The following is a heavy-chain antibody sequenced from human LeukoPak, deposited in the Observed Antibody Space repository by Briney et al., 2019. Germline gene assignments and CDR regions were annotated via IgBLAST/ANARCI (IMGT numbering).Heavy chain of an antibody. CDR3: AREKKGPIDY. CDR2: IYHSGIT. J-gene: IGHJ4*02. Sequence: SQTLSLTCTVSGGSISSGDYYWSWIRQPPGKGLEWIGYIYHSGITYYNPSLKSRVIISLDRPKDQFSLRLSSVTAADTAVYYCAREKKGPIDYWGQGTLVTVSS. V-gene: IGHV4-30-4*01. CDR1: GGSISSGDYY.